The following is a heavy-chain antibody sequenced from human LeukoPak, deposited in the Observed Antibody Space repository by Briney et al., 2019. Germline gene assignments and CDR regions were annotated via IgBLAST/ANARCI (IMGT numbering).Heavy chain of an antibody. CDR1: GYTFTGYY. CDR2: INPNSGGT. J-gene: IGHJ5*02. V-gene: IGHV1-2*06. CDR3: ARDLQWGAIVATPRHNWFDP. D-gene: IGHD5-12*01. Sequence: ASVKVSCKASGYTFTGYYMHWVRQAPGQGLEWMGRINPNSGGTNYAQKFQGRVTMTKETSISTAYMELSRLRSDDTAVYYCARDLQWGAIVATPRHNWFDPWGQGTLVTVSS.